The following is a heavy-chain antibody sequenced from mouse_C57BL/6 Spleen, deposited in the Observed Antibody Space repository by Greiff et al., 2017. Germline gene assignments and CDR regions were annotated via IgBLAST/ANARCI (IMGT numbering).Heavy chain of an antibody. CDR2: IYPGDGDT. Sequence: QVQLQQSGPELVKPGASVKISCKASGYAFSSSWMNWVKQRPGKGLERSGRIYPGDGDTNYNGKIKGKATLTADKSASTAYMQLSSLTSEDSAVYFCARDDGPYFDVWGTGTTVTVSS. V-gene: IGHV1-82*01. CDR3: ARDDGPYFDV. D-gene: IGHD2-12*01. CDR1: GYAFSSSW. J-gene: IGHJ1*03.